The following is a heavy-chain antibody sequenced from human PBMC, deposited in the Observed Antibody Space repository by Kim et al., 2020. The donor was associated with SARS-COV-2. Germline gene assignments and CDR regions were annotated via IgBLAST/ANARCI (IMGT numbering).Heavy chain of an antibody. D-gene: IGHD6-19*01. CDR3: ASLYTSAWYASYFDS. Sequence: SETLSLTCAVYGESLTGFYWNWIRQYQGKGLEWIGHITFRGEITYNPSFKTRVAMSVDTTTNQFSLNLQSVTVADTAVYLCASLYTSAWYASYFDSCGQGTL. CDR2: ITFRGEI. V-gene: IGHV4-34*01. J-gene: IGHJ4*02. CDR1: GESLTGFY.